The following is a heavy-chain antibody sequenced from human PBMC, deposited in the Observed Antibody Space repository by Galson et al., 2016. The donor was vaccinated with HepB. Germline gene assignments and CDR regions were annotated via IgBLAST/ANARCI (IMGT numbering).Heavy chain of an antibody. V-gene: IGHV4-59*02. J-gene: IGHJ5*01. CDR1: GGSVSGQY. D-gene: IGHD3-10*01. CDR3: ARSFGSGNYLDS. Sequence: ATLSLTCTVSGGSVSGQYWNWIRQPPGKGLEWIGYISNSGDSKYKPSLQSRVTISIDTFRNQFSLNLLSVTAADTAVYYCARSFGSGNYLDSWGQGALVTVSS. CDR2: ISNSGDS.